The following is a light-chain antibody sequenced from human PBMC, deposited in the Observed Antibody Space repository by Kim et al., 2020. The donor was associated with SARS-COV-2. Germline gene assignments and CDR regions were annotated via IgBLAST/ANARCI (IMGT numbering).Light chain of an antibody. CDR1: QGISSA. CDR2: DAS. CDR3: QQFINFPLT. V-gene: IGKV1D-13*01. Sequence: APVGDRVTITCRASQGISSALAWYQQKPGKAPKLLIHDASSLESGVPSRFSGSGSGTDFTLTISSLQPDDFATYYCQQFINFPLTFGGGTKVDIK. J-gene: IGKJ4*01.